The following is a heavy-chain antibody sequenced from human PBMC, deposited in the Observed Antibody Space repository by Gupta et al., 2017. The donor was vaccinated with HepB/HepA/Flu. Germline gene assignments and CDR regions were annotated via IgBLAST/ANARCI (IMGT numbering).Heavy chain of an antibody. V-gene: IGHV1-3*01. D-gene: IGHD3-10*01. CDR2: ITGGNGNT. Sequence: QVQLVQSGAGGKSLGPSGKVSCRASGTTFSNYAVHWVRQAPGERLEWMGWITGGNGNTKYSQKFQGRVTITRDTSASTVYMELSSLRSEDTAVYYCARGGFGENWFDPWGQGTLVTVSS. J-gene: IGHJ5*02. CDR3: ARGGFGENWFDP. CDR1: GTTFSNYA.